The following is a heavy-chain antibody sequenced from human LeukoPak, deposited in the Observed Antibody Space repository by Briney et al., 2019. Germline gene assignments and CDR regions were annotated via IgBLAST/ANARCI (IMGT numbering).Heavy chain of an antibody. V-gene: IGHV3-48*03. Sequence: GGSLRLSCAASGFTFSSYEMNWVRQAPGKGLEWVLYISSSGSTIYYADSVKGRFTISRDNAKNSLYLQMNSLRAEDTAVYYCATTTPAQYFDWFPPSGPIYGMDVWGQGTTVTVSS. D-gene: IGHD3-9*01. J-gene: IGHJ6*02. CDR2: ISSSGSTI. CDR1: GFTFSSYE. CDR3: ATTTPAQYFDWFPPSGPIYGMDV.